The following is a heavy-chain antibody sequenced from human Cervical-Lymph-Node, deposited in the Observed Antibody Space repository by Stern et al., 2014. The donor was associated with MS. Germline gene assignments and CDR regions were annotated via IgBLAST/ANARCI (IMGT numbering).Heavy chain of an antibody. CDR2: MSHDGFSR. CDR1: RFTFNNFV. Sequence: DQLVESGGGVVQPGTSLRLSCEGSRFTFNNFVMHWIRQAPGKGLEWVAGMSHDGFSRYYVDSVKGRFTISRDDSKNTLYLQMNSLRPEDTAVYYCAREGYSSGRAPSFDYWGQGALVTVSS. CDR3: AREGYSSGRAPSFDY. V-gene: IGHV3-30*03. D-gene: IGHD3-22*01. J-gene: IGHJ4*02.